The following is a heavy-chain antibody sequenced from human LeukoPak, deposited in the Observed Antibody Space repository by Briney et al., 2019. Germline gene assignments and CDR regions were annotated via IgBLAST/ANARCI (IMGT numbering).Heavy chain of an antibody. Sequence: ASVKVSCKASGYTFTSYYMHWVRQAPGQGLEWMGIINPSGGSTSYAQKFQGRVTMTRDMSTSTVYMELSSLRSEDTAVYYCARDRYCSGGKCYSPLMIYWGQGTLVTVSS. V-gene: IGHV1-46*01. J-gene: IGHJ4*02. CDR1: GYTFTSYY. D-gene: IGHD2-15*01. CDR2: INPSGGST. CDR3: ARDRYCSGGKCYSPLMIY.